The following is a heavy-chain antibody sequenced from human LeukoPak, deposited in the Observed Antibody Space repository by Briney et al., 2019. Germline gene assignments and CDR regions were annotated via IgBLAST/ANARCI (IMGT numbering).Heavy chain of an antibody. Sequence: GALRLSCAASGFTFSTYWMTWVRQAPGKGPEWVANIKEDGSATYYVDSVKGRFTISRDNAKKSLYLQMNSLRAEDTAVYYCARDSPGYLAYDSWGQGTLVTVSS. CDR3: ARDSPGYLAYDS. D-gene: IGHD1-1*01. CDR1: GFTFSTYW. V-gene: IGHV3-7*04. J-gene: IGHJ4*02. CDR2: IKEDGSAT.